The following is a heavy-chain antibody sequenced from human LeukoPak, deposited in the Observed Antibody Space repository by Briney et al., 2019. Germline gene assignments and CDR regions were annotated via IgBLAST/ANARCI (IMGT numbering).Heavy chain of an antibody. CDR2: IHYSGST. V-gene: IGHV4-59*01. Sequence: SETLSLTYTVSGGSISSYYWSWIRQPPGKGLEWIGYIHYSGSTNYNASLKCRVTISVDTSKNQFSLKLSSVTAADAAVYYCARTIISPTLALRGLYCFDYWGQGTLVTVSS. CDR1: GGSISSYY. J-gene: IGHJ4*02. CDR3: ARTIISPTLALRGLYCFDY. D-gene: IGHD4-17*01.